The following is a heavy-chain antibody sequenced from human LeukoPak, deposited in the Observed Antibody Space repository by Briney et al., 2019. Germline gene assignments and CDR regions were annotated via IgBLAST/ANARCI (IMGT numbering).Heavy chain of an antibody. CDR1: GFTFSSYA. J-gene: IGHJ6*02. CDR2: ISGSGVST. Sequence: GGSLRLSCAASGFTFSSYAMSWVRQAPGKGLEWVSAISGSGVSTYYADSVKGRFTISRDNSKNTLYLQMNGLRAEDPAIYYCAKAPPGVYHYGMDVWGQGTTVTVSS. D-gene: IGHD7-27*01. CDR3: AKAPPGVYHYGMDV. V-gene: IGHV3-23*01.